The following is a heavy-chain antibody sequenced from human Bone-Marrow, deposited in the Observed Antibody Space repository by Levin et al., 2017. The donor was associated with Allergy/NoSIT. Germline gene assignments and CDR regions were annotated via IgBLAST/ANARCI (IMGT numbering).Heavy chain of an antibody. V-gene: IGHV4-59*11. CDR2: IYYSGGT. Sequence: SEALSLTCSVSGDPINSHYWSWLRQSPGKGLEWIGYIYYSGGTNYNPSLKSRVTISVDTSKTQFSLKLSSVTAADTAKYYCARGYDFWSGYFEYWGQGILVTVSS. D-gene: IGHD3-3*01. J-gene: IGHJ4*02. CDR3: ARGYDFWSGYFEY. CDR1: GDPINSHY.